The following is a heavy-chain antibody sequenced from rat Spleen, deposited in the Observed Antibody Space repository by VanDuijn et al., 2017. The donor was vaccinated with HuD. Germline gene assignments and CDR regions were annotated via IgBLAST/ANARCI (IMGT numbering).Heavy chain of an antibody. CDR3: TIHPRY. CDR2: MNYNGDT. CDR1: GFSLIRYN. V-gene: IGHV2-63*01. J-gene: IGHJ2*01. Sequence: QVQLKESGPGLVQPSQTLSLTCTVSGFSLIRYNVHWVRQPPGKGLEWMGRMNYNGDTSYNSALKSRLSISRDTSKNQVFLKMNRLQTDDTGTYYFTIHPRYWGQGVMVTVSS. D-gene: IGHD3-1*01.